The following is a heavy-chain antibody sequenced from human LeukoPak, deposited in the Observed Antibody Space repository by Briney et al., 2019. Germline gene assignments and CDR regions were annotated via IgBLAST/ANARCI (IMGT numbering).Heavy chain of an antibody. CDR1: GFTFSSYA. Sequence: PGRSLRLSCAASGFTFSSYAMHWVRQAPGKGLEWVAVISYDGSNKYYADSVKGRFTISRDNSKNTLYLQMNSLRAEDTAVYYCARGAGQGYFDYWGQGTLVTVSS. J-gene: IGHJ4*02. D-gene: IGHD6-13*01. V-gene: IGHV3-30-3*01. CDR2: ISYDGSNK. CDR3: ARGAGQGYFDY.